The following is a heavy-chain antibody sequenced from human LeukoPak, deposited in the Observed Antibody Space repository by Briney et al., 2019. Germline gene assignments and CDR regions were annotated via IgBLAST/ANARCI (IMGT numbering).Heavy chain of an antibody. V-gene: IGHV1-2*02. D-gene: IGHD6-6*01. CDR1: GNTFTGYY. CDR3: AVLPPYSSSSFDY. Sequence: ASVKVSCKASGNTFTGYYMHWVRQAPGQGLEWMGWINPNSGGTNYAQKFQGRVTMTRDTSISTAYMELSRLRSDDTAVYYCAVLPPYSSSSFDYWGQGTLVTVSS. CDR2: INPNSGGT. J-gene: IGHJ4*02.